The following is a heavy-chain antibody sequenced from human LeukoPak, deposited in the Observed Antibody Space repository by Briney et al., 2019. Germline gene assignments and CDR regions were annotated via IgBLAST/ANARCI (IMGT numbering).Heavy chain of an antibody. Sequence: GRSLRLSCAASGFAFSSNWMHWVRQAPGKGLEWVSLIYSRGGTSYADSVKGRFTISRDSSKNTLFLQMNSLRVEDTAVYYCARDPPGIAASGTYYWGQGTLVTVSS. D-gene: IGHD6-13*01. CDR3: ARDPPGIAASGTYY. J-gene: IGHJ4*02. CDR2: IYSRGGT. V-gene: IGHV3-53*01. CDR1: GFAFSSNW.